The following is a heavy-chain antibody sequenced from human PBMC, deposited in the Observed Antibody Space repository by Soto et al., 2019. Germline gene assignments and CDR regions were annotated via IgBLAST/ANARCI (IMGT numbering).Heavy chain of an antibody. D-gene: IGHD1-1*01. V-gene: IGHV3-30-3*01. Sequence: PGGSLRLSCEVSEFTFTSHAMHWVRQAPGKGLEWAAVISSDGSIKYYADSVKGRFTISRDNSKNMLYLQMSSLTTEDTAVYYCVRDNNWSYDYWGQGILVTVSS. CDR3: VRDNNWSYDY. CDR2: ISSDGSIK. J-gene: IGHJ4*02. CDR1: EFTFTSHA.